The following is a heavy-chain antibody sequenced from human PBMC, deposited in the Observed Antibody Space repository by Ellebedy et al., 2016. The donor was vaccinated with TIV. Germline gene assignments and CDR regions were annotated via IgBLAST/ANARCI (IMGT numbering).Heavy chain of an antibody. J-gene: IGHJ3*02. D-gene: IGHD3-10*01. Sequence: GESLKISCAASGFTFSSYWMTWVRQAPGKGLEWVANIRQDGSRVNYVDSVKGRFTISRDNAKNSLHLQMNGLRAEDTAVYYCASDSGSGAFYIWGQGTLVTVSS. V-gene: IGHV3-7*01. CDR3: ASDSGSGAFYI. CDR2: IRQDGSRV. CDR1: GFTFSSYW.